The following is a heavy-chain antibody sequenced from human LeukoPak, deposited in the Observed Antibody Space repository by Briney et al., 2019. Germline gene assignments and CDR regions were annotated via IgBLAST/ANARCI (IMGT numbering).Heavy chain of an antibody. D-gene: IGHD5-18*01. V-gene: IGHV4-59*08. CDR1: GGSISSYY. CDR2: IYYGGNT. J-gene: IGHJ4*02. Sequence: PSETLSLTCTVSGGSISSYYWSWIRQPPGKGLEWIGYIYYGGNTNYNPSLKSRVTISVDTSKNQFTLNLSSVTAADTAVYYCARLAFSYGVDYWGQGTLVTVSS. CDR3: ARLAFSYGVDY.